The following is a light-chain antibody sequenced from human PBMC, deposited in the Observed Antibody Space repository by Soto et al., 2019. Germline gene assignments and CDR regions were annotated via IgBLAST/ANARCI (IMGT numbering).Light chain of an antibody. CDR2: LNSDGSH. V-gene: IGLV4-69*01. Sequence: QPVLTQSPSASASLGASVKLTCTLSSGHSSYAIAWHQQQPEKGPRYLMKLNSDGSHSKGDGIPDRFSGSSSGAERYLTISGLQYENEADYNCQTGGSGIYGVFGGGTKVTVL. CDR1: SGHSSYA. J-gene: IGLJ3*02. CDR3: QTGGSGIYGV.